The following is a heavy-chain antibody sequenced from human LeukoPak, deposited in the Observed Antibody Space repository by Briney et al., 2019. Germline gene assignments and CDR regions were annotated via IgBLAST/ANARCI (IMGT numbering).Heavy chain of an antibody. CDR2: INPSGGST. V-gene: IGHV1-46*01. D-gene: IGHD3-10*01. Sequence: ASVKVSCKASGYTFTGYYMHWVRQAPGQGLEWMGIINPSGGSTSYAQKFQGRVTMTRDMSTSTVYMELSSLRSEDTAVYYCARAPVNYYGSGSPRYYFDYWGQGTLVTVSS. J-gene: IGHJ4*02. CDR1: GYTFTGYY. CDR3: ARAPVNYYGSGSPRYYFDY.